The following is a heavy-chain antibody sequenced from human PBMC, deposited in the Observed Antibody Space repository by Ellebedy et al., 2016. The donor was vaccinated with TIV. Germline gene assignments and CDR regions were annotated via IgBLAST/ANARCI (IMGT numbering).Heavy chain of an antibody. Sequence: GPSVKVSCKASGYTFTSYGISWVRQAPGQGLEWMGWISAYNGNTNYAQKLQGRVTMTTDTSTSTAYMELRSLRSDDTAVYYCASSRSSGYYSPFDYWGQGTLVTVSS. D-gene: IGHD3-22*01. CDR1: GYTFTSYG. J-gene: IGHJ4*02. V-gene: IGHV1-18*04. CDR2: ISAYNGNT. CDR3: ASSRSSGYYSPFDY.